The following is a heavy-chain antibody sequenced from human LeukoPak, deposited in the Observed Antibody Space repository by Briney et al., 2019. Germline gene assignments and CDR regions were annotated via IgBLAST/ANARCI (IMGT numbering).Heavy chain of an antibody. Sequence: ASVKVSCKASGYTFTSYDINWVRQATGQGLEWMGWKNPNSGNTGYAQKFQGRVTMTRNTSISTVYMELSSLRSEDTAVYYCAINNWNDGYMDVWGRGTTVTVSS. V-gene: IGHV1-8*01. D-gene: IGHD1-20*01. CDR2: KNPNSGNT. CDR1: GYTFTSYD. CDR3: AINNWNDGYMDV. J-gene: IGHJ6*03.